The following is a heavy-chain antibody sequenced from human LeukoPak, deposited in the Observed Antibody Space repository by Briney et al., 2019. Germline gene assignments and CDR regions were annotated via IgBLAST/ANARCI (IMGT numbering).Heavy chain of an antibody. V-gene: IGHV3-23*01. CDR1: GFTFSNYA. CDR3: AKWGDYDVLTGYYVPDY. D-gene: IGHD3-9*01. CDR2: ILGSGGST. Sequence: GASLRLSCAASGFTFSNYAMSWVRQAPGKGLEWVSAILGSGGSTYYADSVKGRFTVSRDNSKSTLYLQMNSLRAEDTALYYCAKWGDYDVLTGYYVPDYWGQGTLVSVSS. J-gene: IGHJ4*02.